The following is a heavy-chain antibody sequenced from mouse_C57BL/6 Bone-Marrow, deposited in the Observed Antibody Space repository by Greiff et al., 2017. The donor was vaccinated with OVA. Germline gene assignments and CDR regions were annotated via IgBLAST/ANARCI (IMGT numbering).Heavy chain of an antibody. CDR3: ARRTGTRIDY. Sequence: VQLKQSGPGLVKPSQSLSLTCSVTGYSITSGYYWNWIRQFPGNKLEWMGYISYDGSNNYNPSLKNRISITRDTSKNQFFLKLNSVTTEDTATYYCARRTGTRIDYWGQGTTLTVSS. CDR1: GYSITSGYY. J-gene: IGHJ2*01. CDR2: ISYDGSN. D-gene: IGHD4-1*01. V-gene: IGHV3-6*01.